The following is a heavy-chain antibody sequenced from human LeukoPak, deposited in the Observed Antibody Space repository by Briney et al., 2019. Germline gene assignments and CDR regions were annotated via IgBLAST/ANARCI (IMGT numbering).Heavy chain of an antibody. CDR1: GGSISSYY. D-gene: IGHD6-13*01. Sequence: NPSETLSLTCTVSGGSISSYYWSWLRQPPGKGLEWIGYIYTSGSTNFNPSLKSRVTISIDTSQNQFSLKLSSVTAADTAVYYCARRTSSSWVFDYWGQGTLVTVSS. V-gene: IGHV4-4*09. CDR3: ARRTSSSWVFDY. J-gene: IGHJ4*02. CDR2: IYTSGST.